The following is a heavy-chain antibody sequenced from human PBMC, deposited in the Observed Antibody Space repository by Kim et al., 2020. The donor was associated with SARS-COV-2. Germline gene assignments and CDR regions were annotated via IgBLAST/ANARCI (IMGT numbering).Heavy chain of an antibody. Sequence: KYYAGAGKGRFTISRENSKNALDLQMNSLRAEDTAVYYCAKDAPVAGVDYWGQGTLVTVSS. CDR3: AKDAPVAGVDY. D-gene: IGHD6-19*01. CDR2: K. J-gene: IGHJ4*02. V-gene: IGHV3-30*02.